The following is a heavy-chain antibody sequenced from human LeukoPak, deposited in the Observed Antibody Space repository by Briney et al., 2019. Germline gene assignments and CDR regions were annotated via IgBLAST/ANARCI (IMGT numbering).Heavy chain of an antibody. CDR3: ARVGGIAAAGPFDY. D-gene: IGHD6-13*01. CDR2: IYYSGST. CDR1: GGSFSGYY. J-gene: IGHJ4*02. V-gene: IGHV4-59*01. Sequence: SETLSLTCAVYGGSFSGYYWSWIRQPPGKGLEWIGYIYYSGSTNYNPSLKSRVTISVDTSKNQFSLKLSSVTAADTAVYYCARVGGIAAAGPFDYWGQGTLVTVSS.